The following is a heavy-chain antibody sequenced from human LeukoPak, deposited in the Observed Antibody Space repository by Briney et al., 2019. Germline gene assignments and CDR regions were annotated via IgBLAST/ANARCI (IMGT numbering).Heavy chain of an antibody. CDR1: GFTFSSYS. CDR3: ARVGDSSGWQYYLDY. CDR2: ISSSSSTI. D-gene: IGHD6-19*01. V-gene: IGHV3-48*01. Sequence: GGSLRLSCAASGFTFSSYSMNWVRQAPGKGLEWVSYISSSSSTIYYADSVKGRFTISRDNAKNSLYLQMNSPRAEDTAVYYCARVGDSSGWQYYLDYWGQGTLVTVSS. J-gene: IGHJ4*02.